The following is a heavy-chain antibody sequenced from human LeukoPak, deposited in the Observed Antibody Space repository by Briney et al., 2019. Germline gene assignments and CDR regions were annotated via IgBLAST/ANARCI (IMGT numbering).Heavy chain of an antibody. D-gene: IGHD3-16*02. Sequence: PSETLSLTCTLSGGSINNRSYCGGWIRQPPGKGLEWLGSIYYSGNTYYNPSLKSRVTISLETSKNQFSLRLSSVTAADTAMYYCVRERITFGGVFVADYWGQGTLVPVSS. CDR1: GGSINNRSYC. CDR2: IYYSGNT. V-gene: IGHV4-39*07. J-gene: IGHJ4*02. CDR3: VRERITFGGVFVADY.